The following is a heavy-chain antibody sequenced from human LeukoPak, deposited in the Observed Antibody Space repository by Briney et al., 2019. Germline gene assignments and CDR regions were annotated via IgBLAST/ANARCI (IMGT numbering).Heavy chain of an antibody. CDR1: GFTFSNYG. J-gene: IGHJ4*02. Sequence: GGSLRLSCVASGFTFSNYGMNWVRQAPGKGLEWVSGIVGSGVTTYYADSVKGRFTISRDNSKSTLYLQLNSLRAEDTAIYYCARDERSIQFNYWGQGTLVTVSS. CDR2: IVGSGVTT. D-gene: IGHD2-21*01. V-gene: IGHV3-23*01. CDR3: ARDERSIQFNY.